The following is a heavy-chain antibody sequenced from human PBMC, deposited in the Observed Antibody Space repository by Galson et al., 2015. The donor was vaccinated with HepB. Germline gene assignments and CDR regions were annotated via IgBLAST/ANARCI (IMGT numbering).Heavy chain of an antibody. J-gene: IGHJ4*02. CDR1: GFTFSSYT. CDR2: ISYGGSNK. CDR3: IVVVPAL. D-gene: IGHD2-2*01. V-gene: IGHV3-30-3*01. Sequence: SLRLSCAASGFTFSSYTMHWVRQAPGKGLEWVALISYGGSNKYYADSVKGRFTISRDNSKNTLYLQMNSLRAEDTAVYYCIVVVPALWGQGTLVTVSS.